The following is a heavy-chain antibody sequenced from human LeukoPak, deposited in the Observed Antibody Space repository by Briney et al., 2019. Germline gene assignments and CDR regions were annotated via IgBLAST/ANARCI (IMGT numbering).Heavy chain of an antibody. CDR2: INTSGST. V-gene: IGHV4-4*07. Sequence: TSETLSLTCTVSGGSISSYYWTWIRQSAGKGLEWIGRINTSGSTNYNPSLRSRVTMSVNTSKNQFSLNLTSVTAADTAVCSCAREGGDPRWLDPWGQGTLVTVSS. CDR3: AREGGDPRWLDP. D-gene: IGHD6-25*01. CDR1: GGSISSYY. J-gene: IGHJ5*02.